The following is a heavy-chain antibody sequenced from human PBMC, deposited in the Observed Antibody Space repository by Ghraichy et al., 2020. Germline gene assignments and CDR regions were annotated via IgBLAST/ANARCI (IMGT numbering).Heavy chain of an antibody. V-gene: IGHV3-23*01. CDR1: GFTFSSYA. CDR3: AKDPSPDWLLLY. J-gene: IGHJ4*02. D-gene: IGHD3-9*01. Sequence: GGSLRLYCGASGFTFSSYAMSWVRQAPGKGLEWVSGISGSGGSTYYADSVKGRFTISRDNSKNTLYLQMNSLRAEDTAVYYCAKDPSPDWLLLYWGQGTLVIVSS. CDR2: ISGSGGST.